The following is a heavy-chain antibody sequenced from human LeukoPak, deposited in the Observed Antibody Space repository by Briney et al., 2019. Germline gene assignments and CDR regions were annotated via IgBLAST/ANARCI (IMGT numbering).Heavy chain of an antibody. V-gene: IGHV4-59*01. Sequence: PSETLSLTCAVYGGSFSGYYWSWIRQPPGKGLEWIGYMYYSGSINYNPSLKSRATISIDTSRNQFSLKLSSVTAADTAVYYCATYHFRGDTSHYFDYWGQGTLVTVSS. CDR1: GGSFSGYY. J-gene: IGHJ4*02. D-gene: IGHD3-10*02. CDR2: MYYSGSI. CDR3: ATYHFRGDTSHYFDY.